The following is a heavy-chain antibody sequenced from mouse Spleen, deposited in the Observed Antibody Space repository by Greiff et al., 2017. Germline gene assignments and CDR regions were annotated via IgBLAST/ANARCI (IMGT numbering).Heavy chain of an antibody. CDR3: AKRYYGSSPYYAMDY. Sequence: DVKLVESGGDLVKPGGSLKLSCAASGFTFSSYGMSWVRQTPDKRLEWVATISSGGSYTYYPDSVKGRFTISRDNAKNTLYLQMSSLKSEDTAMYYCAKRYYGSSPYYAMDYWGQGTSVTVSS. J-gene: IGHJ4*01. V-gene: IGHV5-6*02. CDR1: GFTFSSYG. D-gene: IGHD1-1*01. CDR2: ISSGGSYT.